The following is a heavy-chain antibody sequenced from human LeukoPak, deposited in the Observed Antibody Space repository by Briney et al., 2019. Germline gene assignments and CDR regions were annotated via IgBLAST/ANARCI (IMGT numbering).Heavy chain of an antibody. CDR3: VRGQLLGYALGH. D-gene: IGHD5-12*01. Sequence: ASVKVSCKASGYTFSGFYMHWVRQAPGQGLEWMGRINPNSGATNSAQKFQGRVTMTRDTSISTAYMELSRLTSDDTAMYYCVRGQLLGYALGHWGQGTLVTVSS. V-gene: IGHV1-2*06. CDR1: GYTFSGFY. CDR2: INPNSGAT. J-gene: IGHJ4*02.